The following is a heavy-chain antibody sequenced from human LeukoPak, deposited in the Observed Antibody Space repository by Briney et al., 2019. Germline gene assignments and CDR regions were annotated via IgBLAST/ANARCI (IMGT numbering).Heavy chain of an antibody. V-gene: IGHV3-23*01. CDR1: GFTFRSYA. CDR2: ISGSGGST. J-gene: IGHJ4*02. Sequence: LPGGSLRLSCAASGFTFRSYAMSWVRQAPGKGLEWVSAISGSGGSTYYADSVKGRFTISRDNSKNTLYLQMNSLRAEGTAVYYCAKRVGYYDSSGYSRGYYFDYWGQGTLVTVSS. D-gene: IGHD3-22*01. CDR3: AKRVGYYDSSGYSRGYYFDY.